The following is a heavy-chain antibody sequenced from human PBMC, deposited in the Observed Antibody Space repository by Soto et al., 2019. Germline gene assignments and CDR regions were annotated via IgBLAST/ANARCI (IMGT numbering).Heavy chain of an antibody. D-gene: IGHD2-15*01. Sequence: SETMSLTSTVSDGSISSVDHYWSWIRPPPGNGLEWIGYIYYSGSTYYNPSLKSRVTISVDTSKNQFSLKLSSVTAADTAVYYCARVADCSGGRCYFSVDYWGQGTLVTVSS. V-gene: IGHV4-30-4*01. CDR3: ARVADCSGGRCYFSVDY. CDR2: IYYSGST. J-gene: IGHJ4*02. CDR1: DGSISSVDHY.